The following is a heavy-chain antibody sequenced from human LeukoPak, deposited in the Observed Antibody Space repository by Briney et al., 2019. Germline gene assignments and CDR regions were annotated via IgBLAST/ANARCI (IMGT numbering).Heavy chain of an antibody. Sequence: MPGGSLRLSCAASGFTFNSYSMYWVRQAPGKGLEWVSSISSSSSHMFYADSVKGRFTISRDNAKNTLYLQMNSLRAEDTAVYFCARGQMIDYWGQGTLVTVSS. CDR2: ISSSSSHM. CDR1: GFTFNSYS. V-gene: IGHV3-21*01. D-gene: IGHD5-24*01. J-gene: IGHJ4*02. CDR3: ARGQMIDY.